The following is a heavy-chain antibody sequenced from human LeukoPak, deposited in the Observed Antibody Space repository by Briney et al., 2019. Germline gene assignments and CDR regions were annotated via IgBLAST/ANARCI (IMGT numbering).Heavy chain of an antibody. Sequence: SQTLSLTCTVSGGSISSGDYYWSWIRQPPGKGLEWIGYIYYSGSTYCNPSLKSRVTISVDTSKNQFSLKLSSVTAADTAVYYCARRPYDSSGYYFHYFDYWGQGTLVSVS. CDR2: IYYSGST. CDR3: ARRPYDSSGYYFHYFDY. V-gene: IGHV4-30-4*08. D-gene: IGHD3-22*01. J-gene: IGHJ4*02. CDR1: GGSISSGDYY.